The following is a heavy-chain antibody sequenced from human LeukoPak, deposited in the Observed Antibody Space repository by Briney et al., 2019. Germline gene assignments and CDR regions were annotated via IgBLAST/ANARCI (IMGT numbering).Heavy chain of an antibody. CDR2: IIPNLGTT. V-gene: IGHV1-69*04. CDR3: ATTDDGGGYQWGDFFDF. D-gene: IGHD3-22*01. Sequence: SVNVSRKSSVGTSNSHAISWVRQAPGQGREWMGRIIPNLGTTNRAQNFQDRVTLTADKSTNTAYMELTSLTSDDTAVYYCATTDDGGGYQWGDFFDFWGQGTLVTVSS. CDR1: VGTSNSHA. J-gene: IGHJ4*02.